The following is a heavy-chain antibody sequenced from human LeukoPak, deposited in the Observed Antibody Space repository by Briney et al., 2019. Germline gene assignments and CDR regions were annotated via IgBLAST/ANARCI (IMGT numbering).Heavy chain of an antibody. V-gene: IGHV3-23*01. J-gene: IGHJ4*02. CDR2: ISGSGGST. D-gene: IGHD4-17*01. CDR3: AKPTTVTTQGGY. Sequence: GGSLRLSCAASGFTFSSYGMSWVRQAPGKGLEWVSAISGSGGSTYYADSVKGRFTISRDNSKNTLYLQMNSLRAEDTAVYYCAKPTTVTTQGGYWGQGTLVTVSS. CDR1: GFTFSSYG.